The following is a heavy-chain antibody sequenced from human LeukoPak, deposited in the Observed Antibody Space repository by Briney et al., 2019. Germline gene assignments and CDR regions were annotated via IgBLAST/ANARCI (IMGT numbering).Heavy chain of an antibody. CDR3: ARDNRYCSGGTCCSGQDY. CDR1: GGSISNYY. J-gene: IGHJ4*02. D-gene: IGHD2-15*01. Sequence: PSETLSLTCTVSGGSISNYYWNWIRQPAGKGLEWIGRIYASGTINYNPSLKSRVTMSLDTSKSQFSLILSSVTAADTAVYYCARDNRYCSGGTCCSGQDYWGQGTLVTVSS. CDR2: IYASGTI. V-gene: IGHV4-4*07.